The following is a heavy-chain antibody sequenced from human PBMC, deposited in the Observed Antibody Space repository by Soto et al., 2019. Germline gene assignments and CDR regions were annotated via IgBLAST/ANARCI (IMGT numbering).Heavy chain of an antibody. CDR2: MFYSGLT. Sequence: PWGTLSLTCSVSGYSVSSSDYYWAWIRQPPGKGLEWIGSMFYSGLTYYNPSLKSRVTLSVDTSKNQFSVRLNAVTAADTAVYYCAPLSVSLSGPYGIHVWGQGTTVTVSS. CDR3: APLSVSLSGPYGIHV. CDR1: GYSVSSSDYY. D-gene: IGHD2-15*01. J-gene: IGHJ6*02. V-gene: IGHV4-39*01.